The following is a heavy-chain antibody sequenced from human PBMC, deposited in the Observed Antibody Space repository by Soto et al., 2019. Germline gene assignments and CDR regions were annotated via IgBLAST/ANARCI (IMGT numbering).Heavy chain of an antibody. CDR2: INPSGGST. V-gene: IGHV1-46*01. Sequence: GASVKVSCKASGYTFTSYYMHWVRQAPGQGLEWMGIINPSGGSTSYAQKFQGRVTMTRDTSTSTVYMELSSLRSEDTAVYYCARVRTIFGVVIDYFDYWGQGTLVTVS. D-gene: IGHD3-3*01. CDR1: GYTFTSYY. CDR3: ARVRTIFGVVIDYFDY. J-gene: IGHJ4*02.